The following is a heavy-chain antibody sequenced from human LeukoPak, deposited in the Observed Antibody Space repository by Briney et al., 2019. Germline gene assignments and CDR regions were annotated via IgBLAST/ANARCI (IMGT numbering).Heavy chain of an antibody. Sequence: GGSLRLSCAASGFTFSDYYMSWIRQAPGKGLEWVSYISSSGSTIYYADSVKGRFTISRDNAKNSLYLQMNSLRAEDTAVYYCARGESPLDYDLPYYYYYMDVWGKGTTVTVSS. V-gene: IGHV3-11*01. CDR1: GFTFSDYY. D-gene: IGHD3-3*01. CDR2: ISSSGSTI. CDR3: ARGESPLDYDLPYYYYYMDV. J-gene: IGHJ6*03.